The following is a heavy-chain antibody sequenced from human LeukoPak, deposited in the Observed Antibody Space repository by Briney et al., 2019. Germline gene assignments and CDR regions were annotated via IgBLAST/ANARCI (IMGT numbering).Heavy chain of an antibody. CDR2: IFHSGST. J-gene: IGHJ4*02. CDR1: SDSIFTSNW. Sequence: SETLSLTCTVSSDSIFTSNWWSWVRQPPGKGLEWIGQIFHSGSTSYSPSLKSRVTISMDKSKNQISLRLTSVAAADTAVYYCARPPTNRVPEDYWGQGTLVTVSS. D-gene: IGHD1-14*01. CDR3: ARPPTNRVPEDY. V-gene: IGHV4-4*02.